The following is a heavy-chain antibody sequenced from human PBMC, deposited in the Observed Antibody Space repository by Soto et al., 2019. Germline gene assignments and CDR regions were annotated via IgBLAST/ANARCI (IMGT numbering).Heavy chain of an antibody. CDR3: ATGKDIVVVPAPDLDY. Sequence: TVRVGNISRSRWWSIQQPTEKGLEWIGYIYDSGSTYYNSSLKSRVTMSVDTSKNQFSLKLSSVTAADTAVYYFATGKDIVVVPAPDLDYWGQRTLVTVSS. J-gene: IGHJ4*02. V-gene: IGHV4-59*12. CDR2: IYDSGST. D-gene: IGHD2-2*01. CDR1: VGNISRSR.